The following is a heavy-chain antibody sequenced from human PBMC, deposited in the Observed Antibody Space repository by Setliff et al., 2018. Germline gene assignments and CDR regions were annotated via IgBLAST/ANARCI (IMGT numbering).Heavy chain of an antibody. V-gene: IGHV4-4*07. J-gene: IGHJ4*02. Sequence: TLSLTCTVSRGSINSHYWSWIRQPAGKGLEWIGRIFGSGSTNYNPSLKSRVTMSIDASKNQFFLKVRSVTAADTAVYYCARDRGSNNSPEDFDYWGLGTLVTVSS. CDR3: ARDRGSNNSPEDFDY. CDR1: RGSINSHY. CDR2: IFGSGST. D-gene: IGHD1-1*01.